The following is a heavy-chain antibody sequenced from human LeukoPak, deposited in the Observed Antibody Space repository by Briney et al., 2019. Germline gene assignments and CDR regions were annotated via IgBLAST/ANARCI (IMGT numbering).Heavy chain of an antibody. CDR1: GGTFSSYA. CDR2: ISAYNGNT. CDR3: ARGVRGSYPGDY. D-gene: IGHD1-26*01. J-gene: IGHJ4*02. V-gene: IGHV1-18*01. Sequence: GASVKVSCKASGGTFSSYAISWVRQAPGQGLEWMGWISAYNGNTNYAQKLQGRVTMTTDASTSTAYMELRSLRSDDTAVYYCARGVRGSYPGDYWGQGTLVTVSS.